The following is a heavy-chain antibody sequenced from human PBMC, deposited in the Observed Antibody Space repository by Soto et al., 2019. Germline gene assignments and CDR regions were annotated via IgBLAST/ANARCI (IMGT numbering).Heavy chain of an antibody. D-gene: IGHD3-16*02. CDR3: ARDRDYVWGSYRHTSDY. J-gene: IGHJ4*02. Sequence: QVQLVQSGAEVKKPGASVKVSCKASGYTFTSYGITWVRQAPGQGLEWMGWISAYNGDTNYAQKLQGRVTMTTDASTRTAYLDLRSLGSDDTALYYCARDRDYVWGSYRHTSDYWGQGTLLTVSS. V-gene: IGHV1-18*01. CDR2: ISAYNGDT. CDR1: GYTFTSYG.